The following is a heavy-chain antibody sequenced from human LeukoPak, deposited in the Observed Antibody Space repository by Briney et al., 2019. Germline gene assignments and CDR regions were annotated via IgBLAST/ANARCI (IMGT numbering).Heavy chain of an antibody. V-gene: IGHV3-21*01. D-gene: IGHD3-10*01. CDR1: GFSFSSYA. J-gene: IGHJ4*02. CDR2: ISSSSSYI. CDR3: ARNYYYGSGSYPNYFDY. Sequence: GGSLRLSCATSGFSFSSYAMSWVRQAPGKGLEWVSSISSSSSYIYYADSVKGRFTISRDNAKNSLYLQMNSLRAEDTAVYYCARNYYYGSGSYPNYFDYWGQGTLVTVFS.